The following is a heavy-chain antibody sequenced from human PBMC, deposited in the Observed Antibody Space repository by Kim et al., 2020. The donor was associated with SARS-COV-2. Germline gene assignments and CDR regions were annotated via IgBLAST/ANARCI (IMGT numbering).Heavy chain of an antibody. Sequence: SPSFQGHVTISADKSISTAYLQWSSLKASDTAMYYCARTSSGWENNWFDPWGQGTLVTVSS. V-gene: IGHV5-10-1*01. J-gene: IGHJ5*02. D-gene: IGHD6-19*01. CDR3: ARTSSGWENNWFDP.